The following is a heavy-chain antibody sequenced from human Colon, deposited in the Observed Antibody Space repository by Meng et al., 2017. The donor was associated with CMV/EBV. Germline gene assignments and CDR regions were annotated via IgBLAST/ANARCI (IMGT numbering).Heavy chain of an antibody. CDR3: ARDWGDTTKVIVDY. J-gene: IGHJ4*02. Sequence: KASGYTFITYGISWLRQAPGQGLEWMRWINPNNGNTVYAPRFRDRVTMTTDASTSTAYMELTSLTSDDTAVYYCARDWGDTTKVIVDYWGRGTLVTVSS. CDR1: GYTFITYG. CDR2: INPNNGNT. D-gene: IGHD3-16*01. V-gene: IGHV1-18*01.